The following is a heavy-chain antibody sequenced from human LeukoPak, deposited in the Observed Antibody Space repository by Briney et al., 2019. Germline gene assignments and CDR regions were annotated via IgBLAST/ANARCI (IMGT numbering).Heavy chain of an antibody. CDR2: IYYSGNT. J-gene: IGHJ4*02. V-gene: IGHV4-59*01. D-gene: IGHD5-24*01. CDR3: VRSRDGYTFDY. CDR1: GGSISSYY. Sequence: SETLSLTCTVSGGSISSYYWNWIRQPPGKGLEWIGYIYYSGNTNYDPSLESRVTISLDTSKNQFSLKLSSVTAADTAVYYCVRSRDGYTFDYWGQGTLVTVSS.